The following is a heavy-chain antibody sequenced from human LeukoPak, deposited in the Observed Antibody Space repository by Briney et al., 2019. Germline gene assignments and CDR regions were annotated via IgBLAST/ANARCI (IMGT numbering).Heavy chain of an antibody. CDR3: ATVGQQLALDY. J-gene: IGHJ4*02. CDR1: GGSFSGYY. CDR2: INHSGST. D-gene: IGHD6-13*01. V-gene: IGHV4-34*01. Sequence: ASETLSLTCAVYGGSFSGYYWSWIRQPPGKGLEWIGEINHSGSTNYNPSLKSRVTISVDTSKNQFSLKLSSVTAADTAVYYCATVGQQLALDYWGQGTLVTVSS.